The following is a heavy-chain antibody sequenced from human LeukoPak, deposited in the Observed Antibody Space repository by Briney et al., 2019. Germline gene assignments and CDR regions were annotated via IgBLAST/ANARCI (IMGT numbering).Heavy chain of an antibody. CDR1: GFTFSYYE. CDR2: ISTSGSTM. Sequence: PGGSLRLSCAASGFTFSYYEMTWVRQAPGKGLEWVSYISTSGSTMYYTDSVKGRFTISRDNAKNSLYLQMNSLRAEDTALYYCARESGSYFFDYWGQGTLVTVSS. J-gene: IGHJ4*02. CDR3: ARESGSYFFDY. V-gene: IGHV3-48*03. D-gene: IGHD1-26*01.